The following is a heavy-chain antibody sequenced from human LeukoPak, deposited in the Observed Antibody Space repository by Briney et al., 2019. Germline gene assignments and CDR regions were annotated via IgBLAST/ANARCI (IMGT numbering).Heavy chain of an antibody. D-gene: IGHD3-10*01. V-gene: IGHV3-15*01. CDR2: IKSKGSGGTA. CDR1: GLPFSDAW. Sequence: GGSLRLSCIVSGLPFSDAWVSWVRQAPGKGLEWVGRIKSKGSGGTADYGAPVKDRFAISRDDLENTVYLQMSSLKTEDTAVYYCSWIRGALGYYYMDVWGKGTPVTISS. J-gene: IGHJ6*03. CDR3: SWIRGALGYYYMDV.